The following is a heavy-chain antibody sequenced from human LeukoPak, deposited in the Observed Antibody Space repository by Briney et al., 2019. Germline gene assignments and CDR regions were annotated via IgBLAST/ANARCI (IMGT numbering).Heavy chain of an antibody. CDR1: GGFISSYY. CDR2: IYYSGST. CDR3: ARRGAYSGNDLAWYFDL. J-gene: IGHJ2*01. D-gene: IGHD5-12*01. Sequence: PSETLSLTCTVSGGFISSYYWSWIRQPPGKGLEWIGYIYYSGSTSYNPSLKSRVTMSADTSKNQFSLRLSSVTAAVTAVYYCARRGAYSGNDLAWYFDLWGRGTLVTVSS. V-gene: IGHV4-59*08.